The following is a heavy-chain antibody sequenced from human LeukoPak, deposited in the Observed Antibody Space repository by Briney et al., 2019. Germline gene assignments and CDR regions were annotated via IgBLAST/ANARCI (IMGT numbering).Heavy chain of an antibody. CDR2: ISGSGGST. Sequence: PGGSLRLSCAASGFTFSGYAMSWVRQAPGKGLEWVSAISGSGGSTYYADSVKGRFTISSDNSKNTLYMQMNSLRAEDTAVYYCAKKKVIPRSYYDYWGQGTLVTVSS. CDR3: AKKKVIPRSYYDY. V-gene: IGHV3-23*01. CDR1: GFTFSGYA. D-gene: IGHD3-10*01. J-gene: IGHJ4*02.